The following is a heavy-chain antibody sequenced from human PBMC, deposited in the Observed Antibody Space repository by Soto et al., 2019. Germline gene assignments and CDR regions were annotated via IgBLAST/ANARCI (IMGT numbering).Heavy chain of an antibody. D-gene: IGHD2-21*02. J-gene: IGHJ6*02. CDR2: ISSSSSYI. V-gene: IGHV3-21*01. CDR3: ARDVVVTAIYGMDV. Sequence: GGSLRLSCAASGFTFSSYSMNWVRQAPGKGLEWVSSISSSSSYIYYADSVKGRFTIPRDNAKNSLYLQMNSLRAEDTAVYYCARDVVVTAIYGMDVWGQGTTVTVSS. CDR1: GFTFSSYS.